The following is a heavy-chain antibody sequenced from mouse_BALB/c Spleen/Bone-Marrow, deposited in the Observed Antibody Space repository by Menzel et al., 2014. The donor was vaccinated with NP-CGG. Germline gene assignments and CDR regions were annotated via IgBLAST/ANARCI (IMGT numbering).Heavy chain of an antibody. CDR3: AKNYYYGYVAY. Sequence: EVQLQESGGGLVQPGGSLKLSWAASGFDFSRYWMTWVRQAPGKGLEWIGEINPDGSTINYTPSLKDKFIISRDNAKNTLYLQMNKVRSEDTALYYCAKNYYYGYVAYWGQGTLVTVSA. CDR1: GFDFSRYW. D-gene: IGHD1-2*01. V-gene: IGHV4-1*02. J-gene: IGHJ3*01. CDR2: INPDGSTI.